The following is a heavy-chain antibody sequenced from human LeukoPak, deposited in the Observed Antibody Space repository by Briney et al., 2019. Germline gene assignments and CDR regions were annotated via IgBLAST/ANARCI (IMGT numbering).Heavy chain of an antibody. CDR3: LTRSLVAVTGNYYMDV. J-gene: IGHJ6*03. CDR1: GFTIMNSA. D-gene: IGHD6-19*01. V-gene: IGHV3-23*01. Sequence: GGSLRLSCAASGFTIMNSAMNWVRQAPGKGLEWVSAINGTAINTDYADSVKGRFTISRDYSKNTLYLQMNSLRAEDTAVYYCLTRSLVAVTGNYYMDVXXXGXTXTVSS. CDR2: INGTAINT.